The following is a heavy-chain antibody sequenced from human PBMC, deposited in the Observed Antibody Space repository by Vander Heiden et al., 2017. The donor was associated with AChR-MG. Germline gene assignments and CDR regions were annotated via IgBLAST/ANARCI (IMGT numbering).Heavy chain of an antibody. D-gene: IGHD2-21*01. J-gene: IGHJ3*01. CDR2: SRSKANRFTT. V-gene: IGHV3-72*01. CDR1: GFTLRDHY. CDR3: ARGHNAFDA. Sequence: EVQLVESGGALVQPGGSLSLSCAVSGFTLRDHYMDWVRQAPGKGLEWVGRSRSKANRFTTEYAASVKVRFTISRDDSKNSLELQMNSLKIEDTAVYYCARGHNAFDAWGQGTMVTVSS.